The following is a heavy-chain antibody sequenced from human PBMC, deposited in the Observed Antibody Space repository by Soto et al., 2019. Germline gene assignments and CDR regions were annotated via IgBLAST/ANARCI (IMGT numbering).Heavy chain of an antibody. CDR2: MNPNSGNT. CDR3: ARGSSGSATSDY. Sequence: ASVKVSCKASGYTFTSYDINWVRQATGQGLEWMGWMNPNSGNTGYAQKFQGRVTMTRNTSISTAYMELSSLRSEDTAVYYCARGSSGSATSDYWGQGTLVTSPQ. V-gene: IGHV1-8*01. CDR1: GYTFTSYD. J-gene: IGHJ4*02. D-gene: IGHD2-15*01.